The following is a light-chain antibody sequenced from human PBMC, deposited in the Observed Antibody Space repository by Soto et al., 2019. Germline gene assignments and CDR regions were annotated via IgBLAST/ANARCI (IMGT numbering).Light chain of an antibody. CDR3: AAWYDSLNGVV. Sequence: QSVLTQPPSASGTPGQRVTISCSGSSSNIGRNTVNWFQQLPGTAPKLLIYSNNQRPSGVPDRFSGSKSGTSAPLAIGGLQSEDEADYYCAAWYDSLNGVVFGGGTLLTVL. CDR1: SSNIGRNT. J-gene: IGLJ2*01. CDR2: SNN. V-gene: IGLV1-44*01.